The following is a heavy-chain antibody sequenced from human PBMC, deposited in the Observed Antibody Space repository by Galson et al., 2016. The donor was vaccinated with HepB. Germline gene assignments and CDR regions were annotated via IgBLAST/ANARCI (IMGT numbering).Heavy chain of an antibody. Sequence: SLRLSCAASGFTMGNYWMTWVRQAPGKGLEWVANIKGDGSEEYYADSVKGRFTISRDNGGHSLYLQMNSLRVEDTAVFSCARGDGFLTYYYGMDVWGKGTTVTVSS. CDR2: IKGDGSEE. CDR1: GFTMGNYW. D-gene: IGHD3-10*01. V-gene: IGHV3-7*01. J-gene: IGHJ6*04. CDR3: ARGDGFLTYYYGMDV.